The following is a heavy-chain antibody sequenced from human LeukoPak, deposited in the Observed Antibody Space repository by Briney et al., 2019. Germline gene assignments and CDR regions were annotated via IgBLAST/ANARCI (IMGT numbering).Heavy chain of an antibody. D-gene: IGHD2-2*01. CDR3: ARVVPTATTSGMDV. V-gene: IGHV3-33*01. Sequence: GRSLRLSCAASGFTFSNFGMHWVRQAPDKGLEWVAVIWYDGSNKYYADSVKGRFTISRDDSKNTLYLQMNSLRAEDTAVYYCARVVPTATTSGMDVWGQGTTVTVSS. J-gene: IGHJ6*02. CDR2: IWYDGSNK. CDR1: GFTFSNFG.